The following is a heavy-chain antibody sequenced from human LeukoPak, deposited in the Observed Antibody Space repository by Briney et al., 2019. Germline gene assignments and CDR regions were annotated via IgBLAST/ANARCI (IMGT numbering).Heavy chain of an antibody. D-gene: IGHD4-23*01. V-gene: IGHV3-15*01. J-gene: IGHJ4*02. Sequence: PGGSLRLSCAASGFTFSNAWMSWVRQAPGKGLEWVGRIKSKTDGGTTDYAAPVKGRFTISRDDSKNTLYLQMNSQKTEDTAVYYCTTASMTTVVKGRYWGQGTLVTVSS. CDR3: TTASMTTVVKGRY. CDR2: IKSKTDGGTT. CDR1: GFTFSNAW.